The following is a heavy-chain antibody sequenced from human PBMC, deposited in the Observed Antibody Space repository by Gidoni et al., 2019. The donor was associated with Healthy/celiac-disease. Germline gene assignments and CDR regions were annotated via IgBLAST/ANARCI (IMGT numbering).Heavy chain of an antibody. Sequence: EVQLVESGGGLVQPGGSLRLSCAASGFTFSSYWMSWVRPAPGKGLEWVANIKQDGSEKYYVDSVKGRFTISRDNAKNSLYLQMNSLRAEDTAVYYCARDGGYYYDSSGYYYWGQGTLVTVSS. V-gene: IGHV3-7*03. CDR2: IKQDGSEK. J-gene: IGHJ4*02. D-gene: IGHD3-22*01. CDR3: ARDGGYYYDSSGYYY. CDR1: GFTFSSYW.